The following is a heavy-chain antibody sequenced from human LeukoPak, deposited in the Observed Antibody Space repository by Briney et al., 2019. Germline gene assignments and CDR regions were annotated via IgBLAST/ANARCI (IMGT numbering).Heavy chain of an antibody. J-gene: IGHJ6*03. CDR1: GYTFTSYY. CDR3: ASRAGNYYYYYYMDV. Sequence: SVKVSCKASGYTFTSYYMHWVRQAPGQGLEWMGGIIPIFGTANYAQKFQGRVTITTDESTSTAYMELSSLRSEDTAVYYCASRAGNYYYYYYMDVWGKGTTVTVSS. CDR2: IIPIFGTA. V-gene: IGHV1-69*05.